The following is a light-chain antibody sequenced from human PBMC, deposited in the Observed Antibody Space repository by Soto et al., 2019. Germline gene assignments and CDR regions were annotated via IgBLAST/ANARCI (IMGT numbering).Light chain of an antibody. Sequence: SLGTVSLTKKGSAPLSCMDSQSISSSYLAWYQQKPGQAPRLLIYGASTRATGIPARFSGSGSGTEFTLTISSLQSEDFAVYYCQQYNTWPEPFGQGTKVDI. CDR3: QQYNTWPEP. V-gene: IGKV3-15*01. CDR2: GAS. J-gene: IGKJ1*01. CDR1: QSISSSY.